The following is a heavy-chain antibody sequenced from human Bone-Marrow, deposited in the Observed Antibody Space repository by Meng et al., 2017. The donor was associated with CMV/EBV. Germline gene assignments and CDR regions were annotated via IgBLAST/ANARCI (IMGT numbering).Heavy chain of an antibody. CDR2: IYYSGST. D-gene: IGHD3-3*01. CDR1: GGSVSSGSYY. CDR3: AREFGPGYDFWSGNNWFDP. Sequence: SETLSLTCTVSGGSVSSGSYYWSWIRQPPGKGLEWIGYIYYSGSTNYNPSLKSRVTISVDTSKNQFSLKLSSVTAADTAVYYCAREFGPGYDFWSGNNWFDPWGQGTLVTVYS. V-gene: IGHV4-61*01. J-gene: IGHJ5*02.